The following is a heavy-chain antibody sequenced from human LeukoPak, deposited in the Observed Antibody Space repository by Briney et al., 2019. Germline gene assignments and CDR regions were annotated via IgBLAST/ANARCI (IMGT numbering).Heavy chain of an antibody. CDR2: IYYSGST. J-gene: IGHJ4*02. CDR3: ARLNPGIAAAGGFS. CDR1: GGSISSGGYS. D-gene: IGHD6-13*01. Sequence: SQTLSLTCAVSGGSISSGGYSWSWIRQPPGKGLEWIGSIYYSGSTYYNPSLKSRVTISVDTSKNQFSPKLSSVTAADTAVYYCARLNPGIAAAGGFSWGQGTLVTVSS. V-gene: IGHV4-30-2*03.